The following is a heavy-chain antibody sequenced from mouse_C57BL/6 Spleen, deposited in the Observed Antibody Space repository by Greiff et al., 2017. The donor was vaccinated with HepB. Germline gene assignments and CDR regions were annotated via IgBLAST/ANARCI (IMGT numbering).Heavy chain of an antibody. CDR1: GYSFTGYY. CDR3: ARGGNSYEGYYAMDY. CDR2: INPSTGGT. J-gene: IGHJ4*01. D-gene: IGHD2-12*01. V-gene: IGHV1-42*01. Sequence: VQLQQSGPELVKPGASVKISCKASGYSFTGYYMNWVKQSPEKSLEWIGEINPSTGGTTYNQKFKAKATLTVDKSSSTAYMQLKSLKSEDSAVYYGARGGNSYEGYYAMDYWGQGTSVTVSS.